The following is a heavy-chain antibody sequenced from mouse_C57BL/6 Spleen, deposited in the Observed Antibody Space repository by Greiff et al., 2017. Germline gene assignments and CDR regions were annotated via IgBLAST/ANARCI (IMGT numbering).Heavy chain of an antibody. J-gene: IGHJ4*01. V-gene: IGHV5-12*01. D-gene: IGHD2-3*01. Sequence: DVQLQESGGGLVQPGGSLKLSCAASGFTFSDYYMYWVRQTPEKRLEWVAYISNGGGSTYYPETVKGRFTISRDNAKNTLYLQMSRLKSEDTAMYYCARLDGYFAMDYWGQGTSVTVSS. CDR3: ARLDGYFAMDY. CDR2: ISNGGGST. CDR1: GFTFSDYY.